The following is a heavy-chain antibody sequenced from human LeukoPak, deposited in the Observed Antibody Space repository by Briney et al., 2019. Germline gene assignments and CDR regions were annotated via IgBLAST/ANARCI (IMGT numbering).Heavy chain of an antibody. D-gene: IGHD1-26*01. CDR1: GGSISSGDYY. CDR3: ARATSGSYSPDAFDI. CDR2: IYYSGST. V-gene: IGHV4-30-4*08. Sequence: PSQTLSLTCTVSGGSISSGDYYWSWIRQPPGKGLEWIGCIYYSGSTYYNPSLKSRVTISVDTSKNQFSLKLSSVTAADTAVYYCARATSGSYSPDAFDIWGQGTMVTVSS. J-gene: IGHJ3*02.